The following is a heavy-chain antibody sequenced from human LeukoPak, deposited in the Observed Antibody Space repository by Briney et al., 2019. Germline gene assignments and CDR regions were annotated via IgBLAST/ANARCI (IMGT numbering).Heavy chain of an antibody. CDR2: INPSGGST. J-gene: IGHJ6*03. CDR1: GYTFTSYG. Sequence: ASVKVSCKASGYTFTSYGISWVRQAPGQGLEWMGIINPSGGSTSYAQRFQGRVTMTRDMSTSTVYMELSSLRSEDTAVYYCARGDQVVMDYYYYYMDVWGKGTTVTVSS. V-gene: IGHV1-46*01. CDR3: ARGDQVVMDYYYYYMDV. D-gene: IGHD3-22*01.